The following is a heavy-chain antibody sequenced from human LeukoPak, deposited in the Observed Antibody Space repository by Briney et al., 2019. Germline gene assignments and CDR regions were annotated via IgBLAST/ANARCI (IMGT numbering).Heavy chain of an antibody. J-gene: IGHJ3*02. CDR1: GGSISSSSYY. Sequence: NPSETLSLTCTVSGGSISSSSYYWGWIRQPPGKGLEWIGSIYYSGSTYYNPSLKSRVTISVDTSKNQFSLKLSSVTAADTAVYYCARQHYDILTGYFDAFDIWGQGTMVTVSS. V-gene: IGHV4-39*01. CDR2: IYYSGST. CDR3: ARQHYDILTGYFDAFDI. D-gene: IGHD3-9*01.